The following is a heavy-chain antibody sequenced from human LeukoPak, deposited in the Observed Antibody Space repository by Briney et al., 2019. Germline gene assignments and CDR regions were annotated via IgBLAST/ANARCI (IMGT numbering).Heavy chain of an antibody. J-gene: IGHJ4*02. V-gene: IGHV3-23*01. CDR2: ISGSAATT. CDR3: ARHSYYYGHYYFDY. Sequence: GGSLRLSCAASGFTFSTYGMTWVRQAPGKGLEWVSAISGSAATTFYADSVKGRFTISRDNSKNTLYLQMNSLRAEDTAVYYCARHSYYYGHYYFDYWGQGTLVTVSS. D-gene: IGHD3-10*01. CDR1: GFTFSTYG.